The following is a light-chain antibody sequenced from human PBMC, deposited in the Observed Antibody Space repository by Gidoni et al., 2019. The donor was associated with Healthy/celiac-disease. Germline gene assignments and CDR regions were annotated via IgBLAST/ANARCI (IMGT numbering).Light chain of an antibody. J-gene: IGKJ2*01. CDR3: QQRSNWPLYT. CDR2: DAS. Sequence: EMGLTQSTATLSLSPVERATLSCRASQSVSSYLAWYQQKPGQAPRLLIYDASNRATGIPARFSGSGSGTDFTLTISSLEPEDFAVYYCQQRSNWPLYTFGQGTKLEIK. V-gene: IGKV3-11*01. CDR1: QSVSSY.